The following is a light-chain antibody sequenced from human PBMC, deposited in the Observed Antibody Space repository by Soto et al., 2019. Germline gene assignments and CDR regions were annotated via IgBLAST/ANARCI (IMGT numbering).Light chain of an antibody. CDR3: SSYTSSSTPVV. V-gene: IGLV2-14*01. Sequence: QSVLTQPASVSGSPGQSITISCTGTSSDVGGYNYVSWYQQHPGKAPKLMIYDVSNRPSGVSNRFSGSKSGNTASLTICGPQAEDEADYYCSSYTSSSTPVVFGGGTKVTVL. J-gene: IGLJ2*01. CDR2: DVS. CDR1: SSDVGGYNY.